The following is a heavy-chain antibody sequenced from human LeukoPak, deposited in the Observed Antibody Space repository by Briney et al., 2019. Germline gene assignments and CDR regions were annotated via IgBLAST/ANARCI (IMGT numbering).Heavy chain of an antibody. CDR3: ARARGSTYYYGSGPYYYYGMDV. CDR1: GGTFISYA. Sequence: SVKVSCKASGGTFISYAISWVRQAPGQGLEWMGGITPIFGTANYAQKFQGRVTITADKSTSTAYMELSSLRSEDTAVYYCARARGSTYYYGSGPYYYYGMDVWGKGTTVTVSS. J-gene: IGHJ6*04. V-gene: IGHV1-69*06. CDR2: ITPIFGTA. D-gene: IGHD3-10*01.